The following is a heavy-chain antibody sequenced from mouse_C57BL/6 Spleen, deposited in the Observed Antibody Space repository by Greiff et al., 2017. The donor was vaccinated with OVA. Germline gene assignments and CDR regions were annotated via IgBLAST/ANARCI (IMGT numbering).Heavy chain of an antibody. Sequence: VQLVESGAELVRPGASVKLSCKASGYTFTDYYINWVKQRPGQGLEWIARIYPGSGNTYYNEKFKGKATLTAEKSSSTAYMQLSSLTSEDSAVYFCARDYGSSDFDYWGQGTTLTVSS. V-gene: IGHV1-76*01. CDR2: IYPGSGNT. CDR1: GYTFTDYY. D-gene: IGHD1-1*01. CDR3: ARDYGSSDFDY. J-gene: IGHJ2*01.